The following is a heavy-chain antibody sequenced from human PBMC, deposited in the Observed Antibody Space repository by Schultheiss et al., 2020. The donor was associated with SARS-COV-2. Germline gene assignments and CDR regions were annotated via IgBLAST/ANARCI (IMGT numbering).Heavy chain of an antibody. CDR1: GFTFSSYA. Sequence: GGSLRLSCAASGFTFSSYAMHWVRQAPGKGLEWVAVIWYDGSNKYYADSVKGRFTISRDNSKNTLYLQMNSLRAEDTAVYYCARDRGPTRGYYYYGMDVWGQGTTVTVSS. V-gene: IGHV3-30*04. J-gene: IGHJ6*02. D-gene: IGHD1-26*01. CDR2: IWYDGSNK. CDR3: ARDRGPTRGYYYYGMDV.